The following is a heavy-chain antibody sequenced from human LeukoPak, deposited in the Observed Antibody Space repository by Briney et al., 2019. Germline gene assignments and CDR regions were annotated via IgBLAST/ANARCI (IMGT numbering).Heavy chain of an antibody. CDR2: INHSGST. CDR3: ARGFDYGRASGMDV. Sequence: SQTLSLTCAVSGGSISSGGYSWSWIRQPPGKGLEWIGEINHSGSTNYNPSLKSRVTISVDTSKNQFSLKLSSVTAADTAVYYCARGFDYGRASGMDVWGQGTTVTVSS. CDR1: GGSISSGGYS. D-gene: IGHD4-17*01. J-gene: IGHJ6*02. V-gene: IGHV4-30-2*01.